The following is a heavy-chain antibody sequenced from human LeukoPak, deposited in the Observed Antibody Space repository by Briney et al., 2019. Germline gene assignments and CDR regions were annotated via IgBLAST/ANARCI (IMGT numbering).Heavy chain of an antibody. V-gene: IGHV4-59*01. J-gene: IGHJ4*02. Sequence: SETLSLTCTVSGGSISRYYGSWIRQPPGKGLEWIGYIYYSGSTNYNPSLKSRVTISGDTSKNHFSLNLNSVTAADTAVYYCARVAAAGYIDYWGQGTLVTVSS. CDR3: ARVAAAGYIDY. D-gene: IGHD6-13*01. CDR2: IYYSGST. CDR1: GGSISRYY.